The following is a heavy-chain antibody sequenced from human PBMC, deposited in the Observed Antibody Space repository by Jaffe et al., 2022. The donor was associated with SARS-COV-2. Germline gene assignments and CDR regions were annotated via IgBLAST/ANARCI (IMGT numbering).Heavy chain of an antibody. V-gene: IGHV4-59*01. D-gene: IGHD4-17*01. Sequence: QVQLQESGPGLVKSSETLPLTCTVSGGSISSYYWSWIRQPPGKGLEWIGYIYQSGSTNYNPSLKSRVTISVDTSKNQFSLKLSSVTAADTAVYYCARDRSYGDPEVGAFDIWGQGTMVTVSS. J-gene: IGHJ3*02. CDR2: IYQSGST. CDR1: GGSISSYY. CDR3: ARDRSYGDPEVGAFDI.